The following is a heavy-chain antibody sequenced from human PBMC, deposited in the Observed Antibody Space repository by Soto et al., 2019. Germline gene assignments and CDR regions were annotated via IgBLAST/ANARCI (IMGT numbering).Heavy chain of an antibody. CDR1: GGTFSSYA. CDR3: ANYDSSGYTPLYYGMAV. J-gene: IGHJ6*02. V-gene: IGHV1-69*12. CDR2: IIPIFGTA. Sequence: QVQLVQSGAEVKKPGSSVKVSCKASGGTFSSYAISWVRQAPGQGLEWMGGIIPIFGTANYAQKVQGRGTITADESTSTAYMELSSLRTAATAVYYCANYDSSGYTPLYYGMAVSGQGTTVTVSS. D-gene: IGHD3-22*01.